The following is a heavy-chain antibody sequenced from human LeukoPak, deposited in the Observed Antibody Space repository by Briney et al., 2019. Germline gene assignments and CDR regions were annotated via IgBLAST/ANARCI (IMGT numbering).Heavy chain of an antibody. CDR3: ARGVVDPLSYFDY. CDR1: GFTFSSYA. CDR2: ISYDGSNK. J-gene: IGHJ4*02. D-gene: IGHD2-21*01. Sequence: PGGSLRLSCAASGFTFSSYAMHWVRQAPGKGLEWVAVISYDGSNKYYADSVKGRFTISRDNSKNTLYLQMNSLRAEDTAVYYCARGVVDPLSYFDYWGQGTLVTVSS. V-gene: IGHV3-30*04.